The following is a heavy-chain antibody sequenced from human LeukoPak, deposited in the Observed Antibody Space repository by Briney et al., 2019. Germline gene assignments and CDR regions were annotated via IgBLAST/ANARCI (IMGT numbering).Heavy chain of an antibody. CDR1: GFTFSSHG. CDR2: ISPNGVIT. D-gene: IGHD4-17*01. Sequence: PGGSLRLSCAASGFTFSSHGMNWVRQAPGKGLEWVSGISPNGVITYYADSVKGRFTISRDNAKNSLYLQMNSLRAEDTAVYYCARDSAYYGDYGDAFDIWGQGTMVTVSS. V-gene: IGHV3-48*03. J-gene: IGHJ3*02. CDR3: ARDSAYYGDYGDAFDI.